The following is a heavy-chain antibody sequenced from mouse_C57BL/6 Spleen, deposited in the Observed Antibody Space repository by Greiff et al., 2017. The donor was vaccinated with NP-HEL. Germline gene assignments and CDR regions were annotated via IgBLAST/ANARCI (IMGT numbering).Heavy chain of an antibody. D-gene: IGHD2-4*01. CDR1: GSTFTSYW. CDR2: IHPNSGST. J-gene: IGHJ1*03. CDR3: ARVYYDYDEYFDV. V-gene: IGHV1-64*01. Sequence: QVQLQQPGAELVKPGASVKLSCKASGSTFTSYWMHWVKQRPGQGLEWIGMIHPNSGSTNYNEKFKSKATLTVDKSSSTAYMQLSSLTSEDSAVYYCARVYYDYDEYFDVWGTGTTVTVSS.